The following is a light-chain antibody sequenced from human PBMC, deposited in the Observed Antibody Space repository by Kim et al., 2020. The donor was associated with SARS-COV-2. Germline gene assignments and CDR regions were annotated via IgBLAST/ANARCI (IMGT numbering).Light chain of an antibody. J-gene: IGKJ1*01. Sequence: AIQLAQSPSSLSASVGDRVTITCRASQGIGTSLAWYRQRPGKAPQLLMEGTSTLESGVPSGFTGSGSGTDFILTISSLQPEDFAPYYCQQFKSVPPTFGQGTKVDIK. CDR3: QQFKSVPPT. CDR2: GTS. V-gene: IGKV1-13*02. CDR1: QGIGTS.